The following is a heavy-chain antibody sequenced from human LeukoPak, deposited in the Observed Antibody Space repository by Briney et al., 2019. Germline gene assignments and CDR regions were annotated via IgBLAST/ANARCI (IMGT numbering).Heavy chain of an antibody. D-gene: IGHD2-21*01. J-gene: IGHJ4*02. V-gene: IGHV3-21*01. CDR1: GFTFSSYS. CDR3: ARVLDGEVIFGY. Sequence: SGRSLRLSCAASGFTFSSYSMNWVRQAPGKGLEWVSSISSSSSYIYYADSVKGRFTISRDNARNSLYLQMNSLRAEDTAVYYCARVLDGEVIFGYWGQGTLVTVSS. CDR2: ISSSSSYI.